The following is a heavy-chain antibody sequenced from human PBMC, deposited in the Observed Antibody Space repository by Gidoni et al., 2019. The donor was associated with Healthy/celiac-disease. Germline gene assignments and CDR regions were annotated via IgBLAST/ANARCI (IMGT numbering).Heavy chain of an antibody. Sequence: QVQLQQWGAGLLKPSETLSLTCAVSGGSFSGYYWRWIRQPPGKGLEWIGEINHSGSTNYNPSLKSRVTISVDTSKNQFSLKLSSVTAADTAVYYCARGPRYDISPFDPWGQGTLVTVSS. J-gene: IGHJ5*02. CDR2: INHSGST. V-gene: IGHV4-34*01. CDR1: GGSFSGYY. D-gene: IGHD3-9*01. CDR3: ARGPRYDISPFDP.